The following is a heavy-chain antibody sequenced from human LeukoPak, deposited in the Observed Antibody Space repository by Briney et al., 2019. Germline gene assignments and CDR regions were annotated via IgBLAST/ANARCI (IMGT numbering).Heavy chain of an antibody. CDR3: TRGSDTVFGVARDGFDY. CDR1: GFTFGDYV. J-gene: IGHJ4*02. V-gene: IGHV3-49*03. CDR2: IRSKAFGGTT. Sequence: GGSLRLSCTASGFTFGDYVMSWFRQAPGKGLEWVGFIRSKAFGGTTEYAASVKGRFTFSRDDSGSIAYLQMNSLKTEDTAIYYCTRGSDTVFGVARDGFDYWGQGTLVTVSS. D-gene: IGHD3-3*01.